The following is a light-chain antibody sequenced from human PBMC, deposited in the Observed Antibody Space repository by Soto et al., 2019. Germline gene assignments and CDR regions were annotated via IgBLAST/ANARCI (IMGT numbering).Light chain of an antibody. CDR2: DAS. J-gene: IGKJ5*01. CDR1: QSVSSY. CDR3: QQRSNSPPLT. V-gene: IGKV3-11*01. Sequence: EIVLTQSPATLSLSPGERATLSCRASQSVSSYLAWYQQKPGQAPRLLIYDASNRATGIPARFSGSGSGTEFTLTISSLEPEDFSVYYCQQRSNSPPLTFGQGTRLEIK.